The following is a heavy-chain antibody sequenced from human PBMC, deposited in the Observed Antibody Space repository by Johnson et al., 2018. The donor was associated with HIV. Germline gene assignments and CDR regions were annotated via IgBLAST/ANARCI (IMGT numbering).Heavy chain of an antibody. CDR3: ARGTGTDDAFDI. V-gene: IGHV3-53*01. CDR2: IYSGGST. CDR1: GFTVSSNY. J-gene: IGHJ3*02. D-gene: IGHD1-1*01. Sequence: VQLVESGGGLIQPGGSLRLSCAASGFTVSSNYMSWVRQAPGKGLEWVSVIYSGGSTQYADFVKGRFSISRDTSKNTVYLQMNSLRAEDTAVYYCARGTGTDDAFDIWGQGTMVTVSS.